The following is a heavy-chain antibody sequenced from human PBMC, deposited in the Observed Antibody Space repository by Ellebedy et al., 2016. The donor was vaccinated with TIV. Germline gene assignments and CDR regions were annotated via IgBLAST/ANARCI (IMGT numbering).Heavy chain of an antibody. D-gene: IGHD4-17*01. Sequence: MPSETLSLTCAVYGGSFSGYYWSWIRQPPGKGLEWIGEINHSGSTNYNPSLKSRVTISVDTSKNQFSLKLSSVTAADTAVYYCARGHLYGVPDYWGQGTLVTVSS. CDR1: GGSFSGYY. J-gene: IGHJ4*02. CDR3: ARGHLYGVPDY. CDR2: INHSGST. V-gene: IGHV4-34*01.